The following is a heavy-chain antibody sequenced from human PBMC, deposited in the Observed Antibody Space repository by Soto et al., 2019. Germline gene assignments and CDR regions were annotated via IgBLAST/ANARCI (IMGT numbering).Heavy chain of an antibody. CDR1: GGSVSSGNYY. CDR2: LYDSGST. V-gene: IGHV4-61*03. Sequence: PSETLSLTCTDSGGSVSSGNYYWSWIRQPPGKGLEWIGYLYDSGSTDYNPSLKSRVTISVDTSKNHCSLKLSSVTAADTAVYYCARNVKGLVWRYYYGMYVWGQGTTVTVSS. J-gene: IGHJ6*02. CDR3: ARNVKGLVWRYYYGMYV. D-gene: IGHD3-16*01.